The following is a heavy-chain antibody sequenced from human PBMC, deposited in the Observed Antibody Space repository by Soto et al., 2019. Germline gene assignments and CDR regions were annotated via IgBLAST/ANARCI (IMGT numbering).Heavy chain of an antibody. CDR3: ARAGHYYDSSGYAN. CDR1: GYSFATSG. CDR2: ISAYNGNT. V-gene: IGHV1-18*01. Sequence: ASVKVSCKASGYSFATSGISWVRQAPGQGLEWMGWISAYNGNTNYEQKLQDRVTMTTDTSTSTAYLELRSLRSDDTAVYYCARAGHYYDSSGYANWGQGTLITVSS. J-gene: IGHJ4*02. D-gene: IGHD3-22*01.